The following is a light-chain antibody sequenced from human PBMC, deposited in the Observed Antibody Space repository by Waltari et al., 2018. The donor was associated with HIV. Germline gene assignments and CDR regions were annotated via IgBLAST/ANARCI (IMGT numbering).Light chain of an antibody. CDR2: GAS. Sequence: EIVIPQSPASMSVFPGERATLSCRARQSVSTNLAWDQQKPGQAPRPLSYGASARATGIPARFSGSGSGTEFTLTISSLQSEDFAVYYCQQYDDWPPFTFGGGTKVEL. J-gene: IGKJ4*01. CDR3: QQYDDWPPFT. V-gene: IGKV3-15*01. CDR1: QSVSTN.